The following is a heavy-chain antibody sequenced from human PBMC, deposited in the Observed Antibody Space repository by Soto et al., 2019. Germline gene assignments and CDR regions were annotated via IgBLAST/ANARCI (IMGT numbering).Heavy chain of an antibody. D-gene: IGHD3-22*01. CDR3: ARYAPSTYYYDSSGPQDY. J-gene: IGHJ4*02. CDR2: INAGNGNT. V-gene: IGHV1-3*01. CDR1: GYTFTSYA. Sequence: QVQLVQSGAEVKKPGASVKVSCKASGYTFTSYAMHWVRQAPGQRLEWMGWINAGNGNTKYSQKFQGRVTITRDTSASTAYMELSSLRSEDTAVYYCARYAPSTYYYDSSGPQDYWGQGTLVTVSS.